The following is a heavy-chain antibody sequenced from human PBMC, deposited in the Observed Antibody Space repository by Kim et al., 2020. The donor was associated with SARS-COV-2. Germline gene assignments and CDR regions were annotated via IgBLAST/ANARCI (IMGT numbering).Heavy chain of an antibody. CDR3: AKDRWFYMVRFWEESGGLEL. D-gene: IGHD5-18*01. J-gene: IGHJ4*03. Sequence: GGSLRLSCEASGFSFNNFCMNWVRQAPGKGLEWVALISYIGSKKYYADSLKGRFTISRDSSKNTLYLQMNSLRAEDTAVYYCAKDRWFYMVRFWEESGGLELWGQGPPVTVPS. CDR1: GFSFNNFC. V-gene: IGHV3-30*18. CDR2: ISYIGSKK.